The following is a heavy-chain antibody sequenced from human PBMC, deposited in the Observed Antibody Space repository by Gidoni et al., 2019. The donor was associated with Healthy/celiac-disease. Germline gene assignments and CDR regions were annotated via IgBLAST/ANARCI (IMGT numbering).Heavy chain of an antibody. J-gene: IGHJ4*02. CDR1: GFPFSSYA. V-gene: IGHV3-23*02. CDR3: AKLGPGFDY. Sequence: EVQLLASGGGLVQPGGSLRLSCSSSGFPFSSYAMSWVRQAPGKGLEWVSAISGSGGSTYYEDSVKGRFTISRDNAKNTLYLKMNSMRAEDTAVYYCAKLGPGFDYWGQGTLVTVSS. D-gene: IGHD3-16*01. CDR2: ISGSGGST.